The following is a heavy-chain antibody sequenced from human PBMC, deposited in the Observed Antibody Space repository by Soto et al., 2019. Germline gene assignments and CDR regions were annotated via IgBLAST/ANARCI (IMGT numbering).Heavy chain of an antibody. CDR1: GFTFRSYA. CDR3: AKDREEGRSAYYYDSSGPLAP. CDR2: ISDNGGNT. V-gene: IGHV3-23*01. D-gene: IGHD3-22*01. J-gene: IGHJ5*02. Sequence: PGGSLRLSCEASGFTFRSYAMSWVRQAPGKGLEWVSAISDNGGNTYYPDSVRGRFTISRDNSKNTLFLQMNSVRAEDTAVYYCAKDREEGRSAYYYDSSGPLAPWGQGTLVTVSS.